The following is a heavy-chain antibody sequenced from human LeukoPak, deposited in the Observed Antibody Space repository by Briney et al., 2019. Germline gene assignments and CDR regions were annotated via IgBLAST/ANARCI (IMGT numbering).Heavy chain of an antibody. V-gene: IGHV1-24*01. Sequence: GASVKVSCKVSGYTLTELFMHWVRQAPGKGLEWMGGFDPEDGETIYAQKFQGRVTMTEDTSTDTAYMELSSLRSEDTAVYYCAFRNSIAVASGEYYFDYWGQGTLVTVSS. D-gene: IGHD6-19*01. CDR1: GYTLTELF. CDR3: AFRNSIAVASGEYYFDY. CDR2: FDPEDGET. J-gene: IGHJ4*02.